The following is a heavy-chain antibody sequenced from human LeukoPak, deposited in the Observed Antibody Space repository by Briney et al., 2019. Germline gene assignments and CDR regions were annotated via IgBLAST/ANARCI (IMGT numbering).Heavy chain of an antibody. J-gene: IGHJ4*02. CDR1: GGSISSGDHF. V-gene: IGHV4-31*03. CDR3: TRDVPRSAGYPDN. Sequence: SETLSLTCTVSGGSISSGDHFWSWIRQHPGKGLEWIGYIFYSGSTYYNPSLKSRVTISVDTSKNQFSLKLTSVTAADTAVYYCTRDVPRSAGYPDNWGQGTLVTVSS. D-gene: IGHD2-15*01. CDR2: IFYSGST.